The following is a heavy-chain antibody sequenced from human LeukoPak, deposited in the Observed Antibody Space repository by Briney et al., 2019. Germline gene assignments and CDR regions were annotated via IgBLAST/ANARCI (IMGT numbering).Heavy chain of an antibody. V-gene: IGHV4-34*01. CDR1: GGSFSGYY. CDR3: ARGRQGGTMIVLVMTAGSYFFDG. D-gene: IGHD3-22*01. Sequence: SETLSLTCAVYGGSFSGYYWSWLRQPPEKGLEWIGEMNPSGSTNYNPSLKSRVTISVDTSKNQFSPALSPVPAADTAVYYCARGRQGGTMIVLVMTAGSYFFDGLGKGTTVTVS. J-gene: IGHJ6*03. CDR2: MNPSGST.